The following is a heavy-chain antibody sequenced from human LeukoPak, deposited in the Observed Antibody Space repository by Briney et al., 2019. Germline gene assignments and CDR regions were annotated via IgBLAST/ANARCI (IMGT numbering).Heavy chain of an antibody. D-gene: IGHD2-21*02. CDR3: ARDLYAGVLTY. CDR1: GYAFTSYG. V-gene: IGHV1-18*01. CDR2: ISPYNGNT. Sequence: ASVKVSCKASGYAFTSYGISWVRQAPGQGLEWMGRISPYNGNTNYAQKLQGRVTMTTHTPTSTAYMELRSLRSDDTAVYYCARDLYAGVLTYWGQGTLVTVSS. J-gene: IGHJ4*02.